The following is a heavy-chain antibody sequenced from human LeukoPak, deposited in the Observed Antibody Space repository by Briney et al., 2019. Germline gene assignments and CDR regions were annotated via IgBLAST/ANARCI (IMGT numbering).Heavy chain of an antibody. V-gene: IGHV3-23*01. CDR3: AKRAGAAAYYYFDL. J-gene: IGHJ2*01. D-gene: IGHD3-22*01. CDR1: GFTFSSCA. Sequence: GGSLRLSCAASGFTFSSCAMIWVRQAPGKGLEWVSGISGGGGSTYYADSVKGRFTISRDNSKNTLYLQMNSLRADDTAEYYCAKRAGAAAYYYFDLWGRGTLVTVSS. CDR2: ISGGGGST.